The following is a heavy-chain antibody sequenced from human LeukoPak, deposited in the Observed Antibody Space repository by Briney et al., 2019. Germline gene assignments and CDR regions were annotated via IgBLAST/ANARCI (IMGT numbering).Heavy chain of an antibody. J-gene: IGHJ4*02. CDR3: ARGIASSRSVAIDL. D-gene: IGHD6-13*01. V-gene: IGHV3-74*01. CDR2: LSGDGITT. Sequence: GGSLRLSCAASDFPFSNHWMYWVPPAPGKGLVWVARLSGDGITTRHADSVKGRFTISRDNAKNTLYLQMNSLRVEDTALYYCARGIASSRSVAIDLWGQGTLVAVSS. CDR1: DFPFSNHW.